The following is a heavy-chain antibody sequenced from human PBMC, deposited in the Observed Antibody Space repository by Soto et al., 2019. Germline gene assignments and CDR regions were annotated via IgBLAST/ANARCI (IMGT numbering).Heavy chain of an antibody. CDR2: IYYSGST. V-gene: IGHV4-59*01. Sequence: SETLSLTCTVSGGSISSYYWSWIRQPPGKGLEWIGYIYYSGSTNYNPSLKSRVTISVDTSKNQFSLKLSSVTAADTAVYYCARGPYGDFWSGYYGANYYYYGMDVWGQGTTVTVSS. J-gene: IGHJ6*02. CDR3: ARGPYGDFWSGYYGANYYYYGMDV. CDR1: GGSISSYY. D-gene: IGHD3-3*01.